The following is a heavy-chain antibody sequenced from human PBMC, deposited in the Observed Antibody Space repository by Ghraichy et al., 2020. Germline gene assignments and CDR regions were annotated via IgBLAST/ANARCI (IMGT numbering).Heavy chain of an antibody. CDR3: AREDIAAAPIGCDY. J-gene: IGHJ4*02. CDR2: INHSGST. D-gene: IGHD6-13*01. V-gene: IGHV4-34*01. CDR1: GGSFSGYY. Sequence: SETLSLTCAVYGGSFSGYYWSWIRQPPGKGLEWIGEINHSGSTNYNPSLKSRVTISVDTSKNQFSLKLSSVTAADTAVYYCAREDIAAAPIGCDYWGQGTLVTVS.